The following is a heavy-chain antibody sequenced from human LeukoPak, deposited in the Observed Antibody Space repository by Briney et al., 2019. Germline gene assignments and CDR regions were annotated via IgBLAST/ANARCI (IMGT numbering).Heavy chain of an antibody. CDR3: ARGKGYYGSEKGGWYFDL. CDR2: IYVSGRT. V-gene: IGHV4-59*10. Sequence: SETLSLTCAVYGGSFSSDYWSWIRQPAGKGLEWIGRIYVSGRTNYDPSLKSRVIMTADTSKNQFSLKLASVTAADTAVYYCARGKGYYGSEKGGWYFDLWGRGALVTVSS. CDR1: GGSFSSDY. J-gene: IGHJ2*01. D-gene: IGHD3-10*01.